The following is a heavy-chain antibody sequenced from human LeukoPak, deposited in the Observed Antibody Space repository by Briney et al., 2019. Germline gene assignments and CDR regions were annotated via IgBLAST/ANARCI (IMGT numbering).Heavy chain of an antibody. Sequence: GESLKISCKGSGYSFTTYWIAWVRQMPGKGLEWMGIIYPDDSDTRYSPSFQGQVTMSADKSISAAYLQWSTLKASDTAVYYCARRYSSTWDHDLRDSAGLDYWGQGTLVTVSS. V-gene: IGHV5-51*01. CDR2: IYPDDSDT. CDR3: ARRYSSTWDHDLRDSAGLDY. CDR1: GYSFTTYW. D-gene: IGHD6-13*01. J-gene: IGHJ4*02.